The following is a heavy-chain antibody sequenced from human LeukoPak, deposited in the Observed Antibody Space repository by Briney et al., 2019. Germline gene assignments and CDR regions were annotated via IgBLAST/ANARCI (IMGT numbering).Heavy chain of an antibody. CDR3: ARGTPVVDY. D-gene: IGHD4-23*01. V-gene: IGHV4-39*07. CDR2: IYYSGST. Sequence: SETLSLTCTVSGGSISSNTYYWGWIRQPPGKGLEWIGSIYYSGSTYYNPSLKSRVTISVDTSKNQFSLKLSSVTAADTAVYYCARGTPVVDYWGQGTLVTVSS. J-gene: IGHJ4*02. CDR1: GGSISSNTYY.